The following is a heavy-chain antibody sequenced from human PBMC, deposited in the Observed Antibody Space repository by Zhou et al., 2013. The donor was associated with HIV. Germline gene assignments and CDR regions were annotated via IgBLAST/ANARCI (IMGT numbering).Heavy chain of an antibody. J-gene: IGHJ5*02. CDR2: IIPIFGTA. V-gene: IGHV1-69*05. D-gene: IGHD3-3*01. CDR3: AIRSGSIPEPLTWFDP. CDR1: GGTFSSYA. Sequence: QVQLVQSGAEVKKPGSSVKVSCKASGGTFSSYAISWVRQAPGQGLEWMGGIIPIFGTANYAQKFQGRVTITTDESTSTAYMELSSLRSEDTAVYYCAIRSGSIPEPLTWFDPWGQGTLVTVSS.